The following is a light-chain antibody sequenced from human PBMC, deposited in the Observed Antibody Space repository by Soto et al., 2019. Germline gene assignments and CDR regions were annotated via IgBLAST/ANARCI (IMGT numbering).Light chain of an antibody. CDR2: DAS. CDR1: QDIRYY. Sequence: DIQMTQSPSSLSASLGDRVTITCQASQDIRYYLNLNQQKTGQAPKLLIYDASQLETGVPSRFSGSGSGTHFTFTINSLQPEDIGTYYCQHFNSFPITCGQGTRLDIK. CDR3: QHFNSFPIT. V-gene: IGKV1-33*01. J-gene: IGKJ5*01.